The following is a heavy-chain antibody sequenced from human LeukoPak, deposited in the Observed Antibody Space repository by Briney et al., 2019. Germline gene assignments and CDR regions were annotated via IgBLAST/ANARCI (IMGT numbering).Heavy chain of an antibody. CDR3: ARDLMITFGGVIVNGMDV. V-gene: IGHV3-30*03. CDR1: GFTFSSYG. CDR2: ISYDGSNK. D-gene: IGHD3-16*02. J-gene: IGHJ6*02. Sequence: GGSLRLSCAASGFTFSSYGMHWVRQAPGKGLEWVAVISYDGSNKYYADSVKGRFTISRDNSKNTLYLQMNSLRAEDTAVYYCARDLMITFGGVIVNGMDVWGQGTTVTVSS.